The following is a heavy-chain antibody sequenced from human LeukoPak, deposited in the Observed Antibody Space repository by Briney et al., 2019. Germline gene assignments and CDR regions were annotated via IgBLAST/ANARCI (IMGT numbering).Heavy chain of an antibody. Sequence: SETLSLTCTVSGGSISSSSYYWGWIRQPPGKGLEWIGSIYYSGSTYYNPSLKSRVTISVDTSKNQFSLKLSSVTAADTAVYYCARDHHDYGSGSYCCWGQGTLVTVSS. CDR2: IYYSGST. J-gene: IGHJ4*02. CDR3: ARDHHDYGSGSYCC. D-gene: IGHD3-10*01. CDR1: GGSISSSSYY. V-gene: IGHV4-39*07.